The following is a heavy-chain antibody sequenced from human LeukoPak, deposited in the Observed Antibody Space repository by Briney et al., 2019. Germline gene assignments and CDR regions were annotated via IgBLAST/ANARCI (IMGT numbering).Heavy chain of an antibody. CDR2: INSGTT. Sequence: PSETLSLTCTVSGGSMSSYYWNWIRQPPGKGLEWIGDINSGTTNYNPSLKSRVTISVDTSKNQFSLKLSSVTAVDTAVYYCARRPWGGMDVWGQGTTVTVS. J-gene: IGHJ6*02. CDR1: GGSMSSYY. CDR3: ARRPWGGMDV. D-gene: IGHD1-26*01. V-gene: IGHV4-59*01.